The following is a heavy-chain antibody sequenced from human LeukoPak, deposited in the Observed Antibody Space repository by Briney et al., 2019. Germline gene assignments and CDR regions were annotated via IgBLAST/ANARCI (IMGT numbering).Heavy chain of an antibody. Sequence: SETLSLTCTVSGGSISSSSYYWGWIRQPPGKGLEWIGSIYYSGSTYYNPSLKSRVTISVDTSKNQFSLKLSSVTAADTAVYYCARSGVGQQWLVQIVWGQGTLVTVSS. V-gene: IGHV4-39*07. CDR2: IYYSGST. J-gene: IGHJ4*02. D-gene: IGHD6-19*01. CDR3: ARSGVGQQWLVQIV. CDR1: GGSISSSSYY.